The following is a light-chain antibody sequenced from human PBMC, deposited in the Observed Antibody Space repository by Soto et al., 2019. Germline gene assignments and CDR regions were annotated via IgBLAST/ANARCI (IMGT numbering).Light chain of an antibody. J-gene: IGKJ2*01. CDR1: QSVSSTY. CDR2: GAS. V-gene: IGKV3-20*01. Sequence: ETVLTQSPGTLSLSPGERVTLSCRTSQSVSSTYLAWYQQKAGQAPRLLIYGASTRATGIPDRFTGSASGTAFTLTISSLEPEDFAVYYCQLYGSSPLYTFGQGTKLEIK. CDR3: QLYGSSPLYT.